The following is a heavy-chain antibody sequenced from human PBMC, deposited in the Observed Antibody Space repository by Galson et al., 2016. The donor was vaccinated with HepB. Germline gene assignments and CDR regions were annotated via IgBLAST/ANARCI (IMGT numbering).Heavy chain of an antibody. Sequence: PALVKPTQTLTLTCTFSGVSVSAPGMCVSWIRQPPGKALEWLAVIKWDDDKYYSTSLKTRLTISKDTSKNQVVLRMTNMDPVDTATYYCARGRMVQGVSYGMDAWGQGSTVTVSS. V-gene: IGHV2-70*01. CDR3: ARGRMVQGVSYGMDA. J-gene: IGHJ6*02. CDR2: IKWDDDK. CDR1: GVSVSAPGMC. D-gene: IGHD3-10*01.